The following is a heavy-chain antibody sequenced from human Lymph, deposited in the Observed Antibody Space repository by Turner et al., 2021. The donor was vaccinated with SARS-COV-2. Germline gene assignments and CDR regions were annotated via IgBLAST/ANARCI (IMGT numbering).Heavy chain of an antibody. CDR2: IYISGTT. J-gene: IGHJ3*02. CDR3: ARDLGPLAFDI. CDR1: GFTVSSNY. V-gene: IGHV3-53*02. Sequence: EVQLVETAGGLIQPGGSLRRPCAASGFTVSSNYMSWVRQVPGKGLEWVSVIYISGTTDYADSVKGRFTISRDNSKNTLYLQMNSLRAEDTAVYYCARDLGPLAFDIWGQGTMVTVSS.